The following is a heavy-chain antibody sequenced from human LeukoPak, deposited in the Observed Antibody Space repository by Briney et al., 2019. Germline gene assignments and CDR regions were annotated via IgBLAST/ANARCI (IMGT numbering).Heavy chain of an antibody. Sequence: GGSLRLSCAASGFTFSSYSMNWVRQAPGKGLEWVSSISSSSSYIYYADSVKGRFTISRDNAKNSLFLQMGSLRAEDTAVYYCARARGAGPGAHFDYWGQGTLVTVSS. J-gene: IGHJ4*02. CDR1: GFTFSSYS. CDR3: ARARGAGPGAHFDY. CDR2: ISSSSSYI. V-gene: IGHV3-21*04. D-gene: IGHD3-10*01.